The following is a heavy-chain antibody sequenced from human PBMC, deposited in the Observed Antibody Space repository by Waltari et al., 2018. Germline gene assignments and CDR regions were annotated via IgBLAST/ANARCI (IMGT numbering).Heavy chain of an antibody. CDR1: GFIFADFA. V-gene: IGHV3-9*01. CDR2: INWKSGNI. Sequence: EVQLVESGGGLVLPGRCLCLVCADSGFIFADFAMTWVRQAAGKGLEWVSGINWKSGNIAYADSVKGRFTISRDNAKNSLYLQMNSLRAEDTALYYCAKDGGDGYNTRGFDYWGQGTLVTVSS. J-gene: IGHJ4*02. CDR3: AKDGGDGYNTRGFDY. D-gene: IGHD3-16*01.